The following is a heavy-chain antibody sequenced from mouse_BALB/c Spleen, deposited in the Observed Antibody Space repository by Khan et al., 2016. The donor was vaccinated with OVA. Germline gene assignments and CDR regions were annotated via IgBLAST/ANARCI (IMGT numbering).Heavy chain of an antibody. CDR2: IWSGGST. J-gene: IGHJ3*01. CDR1: GLSLTSYG. CDR3: ARNYDYDEGLVY. Sequence: QVQLKQSGPGLVQPSQSLSITCTVSGLSLTSYGIHWVRQSPGKGLEWLGVIWSGGSTDYDAAFISRLSISKDNSKSQVFFKMNSLQGNDTAIYYCARNYDYDEGLVYWGQGTLVTVSA. V-gene: IGHV2-2*02. D-gene: IGHD2-4*01.